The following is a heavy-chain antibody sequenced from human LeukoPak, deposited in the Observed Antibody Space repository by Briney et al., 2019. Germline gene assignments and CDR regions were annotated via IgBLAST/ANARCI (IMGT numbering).Heavy chain of an antibody. CDR2: IIPILGIA. V-gene: IGHV1-69*04. CDR1: GGTFSSYA. J-gene: IGHJ4*02. CDR3: NMYSESYYNDY. D-gene: IGHD1-26*01. Sequence: VASVKVSCKASGGTFSSYAISWVRQAPGQGLEWMGRIIPILGIANYAQKFQGRVTITADKSTSTAYMELSSLRSEDTAVYYCNMYSESYYNDYWGQGTLVTVSS.